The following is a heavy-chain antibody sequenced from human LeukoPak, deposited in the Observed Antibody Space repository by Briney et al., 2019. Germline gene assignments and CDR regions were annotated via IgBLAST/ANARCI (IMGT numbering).Heavy chain of an antibody. D-gene: IGHD3-22*01. CDR1: GFTFRNYG. Sequence: GGSLRLSCAASGFTFRNYGMHWVRQAPGKGLEWVAVISIDGSEKYYADSVKGRFTISRDNSKNTLYLQMNSLRGDDTAVYYCANPRSRRYDYLDYWGQGTLVTGSS. J-gene: IGHJ4*02. CDR2: ISIDGSEK. V-gene: IGHV3-30*18. CDR3: ANPRSRRYDYLDY.